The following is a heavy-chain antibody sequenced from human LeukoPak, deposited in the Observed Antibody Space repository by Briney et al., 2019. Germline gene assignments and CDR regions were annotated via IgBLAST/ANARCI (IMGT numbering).Heavy chain of an antibody. CDR1: GFTFSKYS. CDR3: ARRVYSGDWYFDF. CDR2: ISGSGTTI. D-gene: IGHD6-19*01. V-gene: IGHV3-48*04. J-gene: IGHJ4*02. Sequence: PGGSLRLSCAASGFTFSKYSMNWVRQAPGKGLEWISYISGSGTTINYADSVKGRFTISRDNARSELSLQMNSLRVEDTAVYYCARRVYSGDWYFDFWGQGTLVTVSS.